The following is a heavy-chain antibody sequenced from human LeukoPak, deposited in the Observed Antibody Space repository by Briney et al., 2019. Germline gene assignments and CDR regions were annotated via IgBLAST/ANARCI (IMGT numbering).Heavy chain of an antibody. CDR3: ARPQYYYDSSTYSLADAFDI. CDR2: IYPGDSDT. Sequence: PGESLKISCKGSGYSFTSYWIGWVRQMPGKGLEWMGIIYPGDSDTRYSPSFQGQVTISADKSISTAYLQWSSLKASDTAMYYCARPQYYYDSSTYSLADAFDIWGQGTMVTVSS. V-gene: IGHV5-51*01. J-gene: IGHJ3*02. CDR1: GYSFTSYW. D-gene: IGHD3-22*01.